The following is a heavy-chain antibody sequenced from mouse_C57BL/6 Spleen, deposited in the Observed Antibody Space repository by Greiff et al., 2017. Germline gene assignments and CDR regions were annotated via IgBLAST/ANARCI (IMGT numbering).Heavy chain of an antibody. Sequence: EVQLVESGEGLVKPGGSLKLSCAASGFTFSSYAMSWVRQTPEKRLEWVAYISSGGDYIYYADTVKGRFTISRDNARNTLYLQMSSLKSEDTAMDYCTRVQTGTDAMDYWGQGTSVTVSS. CDR3: TRVQTGTDAMDY. CDR2: ISSGGDYI. J-gene: IGHJ4*01. V-gene: IGHV5-9-1*02. D-gene: IGHD4-1*01. CDR1: GFTFSSYA.